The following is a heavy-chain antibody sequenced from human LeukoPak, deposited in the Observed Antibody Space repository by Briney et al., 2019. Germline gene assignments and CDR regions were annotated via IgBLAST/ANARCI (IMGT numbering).Heavy chain of an antibody. D-gene: IGHD3-22*01. CDR1: GFTFSSYS. CDR2: ISSSSSYI. J-gene: IGHJ4*02. CDR3: AKENYDRSGYFFDY. Sequence: PGGSLRLSCAASGFTFSSYSMNWVRQAPGKGLEWVSSISSSSSYIYYADSVKGRFTISRDNAKNSLYLQMNSLRAEDTAVYYCAKENYDRSGYFFDYWGQGTLVTVSS. V-gene: IGHV3-21*01.